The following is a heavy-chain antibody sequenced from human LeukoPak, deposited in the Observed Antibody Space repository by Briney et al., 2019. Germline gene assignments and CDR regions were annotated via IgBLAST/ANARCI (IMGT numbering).Heavy chain of an antibody. V-gene: IGHV4-4*02. D-gene: IGHD3-22*01. CDR2: IYHSGST. CDR1: GGSISSSNW. J-gene: IGHJ4*02. Sequence: SGTLSLTCAVSGGSISSSNWWSWVRQPPGKGLEWIGEIYHSGSTNYNPSLKSRVTISVDSSKNQFSLKLSSVTAADTAVYYRARGPYYYDSSACFDYWGQGTLVTVSS. CDR3: ARGPYYYDSSACFDY.